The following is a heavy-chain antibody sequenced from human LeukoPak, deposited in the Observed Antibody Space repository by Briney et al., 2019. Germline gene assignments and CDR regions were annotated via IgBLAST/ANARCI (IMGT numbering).Heavy chain of an antibody. D-gene: IGHD3-10*01. J-gene: IGHJ3*02. Sequence: SQTLSLTCTVSGGSISSGDYFWNWLRQSPGKRLEWIGEINLNGDSNYNPSLKSRLTISVDASKTQFSLNLTSVTAADTAVYYCAREGPMAPVLDIWGQGTKVTVSS. CDR1: GGSISSGDYF. CDR3: AREGPMAPVLDI. V-gene: IGHV4-30-4*01. CDR2: INLNGDS.